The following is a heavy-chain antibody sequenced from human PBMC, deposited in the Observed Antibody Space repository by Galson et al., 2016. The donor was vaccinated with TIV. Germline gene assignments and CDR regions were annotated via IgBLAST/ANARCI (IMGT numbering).Heavy chain of an antibody. CDR2: INPIFGTA. J-gene: IGHJ4*02. D-gene: IGHD3-10*01. V-gene: IGHV1-69*06. CDR3: ARGRGYSFGSGSSYVDY. Sequence: SVKVSCKASGGIFSNFVISWVRQAPGQGLEWMGSINPIFGTANYAQKFQGRVTITADTSTSTFYMDLSSLRSEDTAIYYCARGRGYSFGSGSSYVDYWGQGSLVTVSS. CDR1: GGIFSNFV.